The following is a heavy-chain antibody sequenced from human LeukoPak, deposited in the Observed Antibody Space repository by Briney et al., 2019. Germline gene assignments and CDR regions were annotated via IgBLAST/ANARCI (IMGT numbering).Heavy chain of an antibody. CDR3: ARLNGDFRNGYYMDV. D-gene: IGHD3/OR15-3a*01. CDR2: IDWDEDK. J-gene: IGHJ6*03. CDR1: GFSLDTSGMR. Sequence: ESGPALVKPTQTLTLTCTFSGFSLDTSGMRVTWIRQSPGKALEWLARIDWDEDKFYSTSLKTRLTISKDTSRNQVVLTMTNMDPVDTATYYCARLNGDFRNGYYMDVWGKGTTVTVSS. V-gene: IGHV2-70*04.